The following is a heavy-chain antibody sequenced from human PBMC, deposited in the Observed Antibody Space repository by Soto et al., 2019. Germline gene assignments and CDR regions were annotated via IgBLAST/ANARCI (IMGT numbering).Heavy chain of an antibody. J-gene: IGHJ6*02. V-gene: IGHV3-23*01. CDR2: ISGSGGST. D-gene: IGHD6-13*01. Sequence: EVQLLESGGGLVQPGGSLRLSCAASGFTFSSYAMSWVRQAPGKGLEWVSAISGSGGSTYYADSVKGRFTISRDNSKNTLYLQMNSLRAEDTAVYYCAKVGQLVRYYYYGMDVWGQGTTVTVSS. CDR3: AKVGQLVRYYYYGMDV. CDR1: GFTFSSYA.